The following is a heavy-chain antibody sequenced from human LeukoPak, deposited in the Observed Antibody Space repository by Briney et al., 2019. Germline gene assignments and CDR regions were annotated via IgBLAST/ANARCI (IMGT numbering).Heavy chain of an antibody. CDR3: AKVPCYDSSGWAFDI. CDR1: EFTFSNYW. D-gene: IGHD3-22*01. CDR2: IKQDGSEK. V-gene: IGHV3-7*01. Sequence: GGSLRLSCAASEFTFSNYWMNWVRQAPGKGLEWVANIKQDGSEKYYVDSVKGRFTISRDNAKNSLYLQMNSLRAEDTAVYYRAKVPCYDSSGWAFDIWGQGTMVTVSS. J-gene: IGHJ3*02.